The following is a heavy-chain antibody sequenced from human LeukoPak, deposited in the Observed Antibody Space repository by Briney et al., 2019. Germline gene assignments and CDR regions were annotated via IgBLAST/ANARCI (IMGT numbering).Heavy chain of an antibody. Sequence: GASVKVSCKASGYTFTGYYMHWVRQAPGQGLEWMGWINPNSGGTNYAQEFQGRATMTRDTSISTAYMELSRLRSDDTAVYYCTRDPDSSGYYWFDPWGQGTLVTVSS. CDR3: TRDPDSSGYYWFDP. CDR2: INPNSGGT. CDR1: GYTFTGYY. D-gene: IGHD3-22*01. J-gene: IGHJ5*02. V-gene: IGHV1-2*02.